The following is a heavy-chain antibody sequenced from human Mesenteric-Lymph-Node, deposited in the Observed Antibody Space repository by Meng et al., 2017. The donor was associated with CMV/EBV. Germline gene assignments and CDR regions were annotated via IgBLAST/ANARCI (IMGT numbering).Heavy chain of an antibody. V-gene: IGHV3-23*01. CDR2: IRAGGGTI. D-gene: IGHD1-20*01. Sequence: GFTFSSYAISWVRQAPDKWLELVSAIRAGGGTIDYVDSVKSRFTISRVNSKNTLYLQINSLRAADTSVYYCAKDRGSITAKGWFDPWGQGTLVTVSS. J-gene: IGHJ5*02. CDR1: GFTFSSYA. CDR3: AKDRGSITAKGWFDP.